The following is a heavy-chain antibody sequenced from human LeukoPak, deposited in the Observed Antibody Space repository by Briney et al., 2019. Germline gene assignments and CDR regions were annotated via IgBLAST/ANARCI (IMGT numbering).Heavy chain of an antibody. D-gene: IGHD6-13*01. V-gene: IGHV4-39*07. CDR3: ARAQLQQLIDY. CDR2: IYYSGST. CDR1: GGSISSSSYY. Sequence: SETLSLTCTVSGGSISSSSYYWGWIRQPPGKGLEWIGSIYYSGSTYYNPSLKSRVTISVDTSKNQFSLKLSSVTAADTAVYYCARAQLQQLIDYWGQGTLVTVSS. J-gene: IGHJ4*02.